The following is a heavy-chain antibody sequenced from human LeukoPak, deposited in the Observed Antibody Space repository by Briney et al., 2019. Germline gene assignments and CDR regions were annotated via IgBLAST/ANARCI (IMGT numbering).Heavy chain of an antibody. Sequence: ASVKVSCKASGYTFSGYYMHWVRQAPGRGLEWMGWINPNSGGTNYAQKFQGRVTMTRDTSISTAYMELSRLRSDDTAVYYCARVYGDYGDYYYYYGMDVWGQGTTVIFSS. D-gene: IGHD4-17*01. CDR1: GYTFSGYY. CDR2: INPNSGGT. V-gene: IGHV1-2*02. CDR3: ARVYGDYGDYYYYYGMDV. J-gene: IGHJ6*02.